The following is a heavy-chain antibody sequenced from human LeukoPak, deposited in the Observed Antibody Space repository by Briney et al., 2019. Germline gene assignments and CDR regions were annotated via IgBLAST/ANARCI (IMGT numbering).Heavy chain of an antibody. V-gene: IGHV1-46*01. CDR2: INPSGGST. CDR3: ARVPRSYYYYYYMDV. CDR1: GYTFTSYY. J-gene: IGHJ6*03. Sequence: ASVTVSCKASGYTFTSYYMHWVRQAPGQGLEWMGIINPSGGSTSYAQKFQGRVTMTRDTSTSTVYMELSSLRSEDTAVYYCARVPRSYYYYYYMDVWGKGTTVTVSS.